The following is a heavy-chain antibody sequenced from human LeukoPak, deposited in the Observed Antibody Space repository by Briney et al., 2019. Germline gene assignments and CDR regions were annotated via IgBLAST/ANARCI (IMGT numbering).Heavy chain of an antibody. V-gene: IGHV3-23*01. CDR1: GFTFSSYA. Sequence: RAGGSLRLSCAASGFTFSSYAMSWVRQAPGKGLEWVSAISGSGGSTYYADSVKGRFTISRDNSKNTLYLQMNSLRAEDTAVYYCAKAAGSVGSCYWCLAPPDYWGQGTLVTVSS. CDR2: ISGSGGST. J-gene: IGHJ4*02. CDR3: AKAAGSVGSCYWCLAPPDY. D-gene: IGHD2-15*01.